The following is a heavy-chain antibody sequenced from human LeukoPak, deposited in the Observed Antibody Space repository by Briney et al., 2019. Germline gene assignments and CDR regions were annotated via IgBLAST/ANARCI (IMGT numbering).Heavy chain of an antibody. J-gene: IGHJ5*02. CDR1: GFTFSSYS. Sequence: GGSLRLSCAASGFTFSSYSMNWVRQAPGKGLEWVSSISSSSSYIYYADSVKGRFTISRDNAKNSLYLQMNSLRAEDTAVYYCAKDYLFTMVRGIERWFDPWGQGTLVTVSS. CDR2: ISSSSSYI. CDR3: AKDYLFTMVRGIERWFDP. V-gene: IGHV3-21*01. D-gene: IGHD3-10*01.